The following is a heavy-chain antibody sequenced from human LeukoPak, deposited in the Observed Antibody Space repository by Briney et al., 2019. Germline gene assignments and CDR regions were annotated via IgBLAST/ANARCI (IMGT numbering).Heavy chain of an antibody. CDR1: GGTFSSYA. CDR2: IIPILGIA. Sequence: GASVKVSCKASGGTFSSYAISWVRQAPGQGLEWMGRIIPILGIANYAQKFQGRVTITADKSTSTAYMELSSLRSEDTAVYYCAKDEKAAAGTLPDYWGQGTLVTVSS. D-gene: IGHD6-13*01. J-gene: IGHJ4*02. V-gene: IGHV1-69*04. CDR3: AKDEKAAAGTLPDY.